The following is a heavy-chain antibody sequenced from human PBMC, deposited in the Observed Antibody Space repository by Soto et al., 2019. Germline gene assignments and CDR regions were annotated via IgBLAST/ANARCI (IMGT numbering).Heavy chain of an antibody. CDR2: IYSGGST. CDR1: GFTVSSNS. CDR3: ARVSSSAAMFRYYYYYMDV. V-gene: IGHV3-53*04. D-gene: IGHD2-2*01. J-gene: IGHJ6*03. Sequence: EVQLVESGGGLVQPGGSLRLSCAASGFTVSSNSMSWVRQAPGKGLEWVSVIYSGGSTYYADSVKGRFTICRHNSKNTLYLQMNSLRAEDTAVYYCARVSSSAAMFRYYYYYMDVWGKGTTVTVSS.